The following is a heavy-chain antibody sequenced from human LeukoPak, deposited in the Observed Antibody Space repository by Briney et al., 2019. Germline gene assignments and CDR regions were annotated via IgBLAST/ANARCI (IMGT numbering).Heavy chain of an antibody. CDR2: IYYSGST. Sequence: SETLSLTCTVSGDSISNYYWSWIRQPPGKGLEWIGYIYYSGSTYYNPSLKSRVTISVDTSKNQFSLKLSSVTAADTAVYYCARDVYDFWTGTPGDWGQGTLVTVSS. CDR3: ARDVYDFWTGTPGD. CDR1: GDSISNYY. D-gene: IGHD3-3*01. V-gene: IGHV4-30-4*08. J-gene: IGHJ4*02.